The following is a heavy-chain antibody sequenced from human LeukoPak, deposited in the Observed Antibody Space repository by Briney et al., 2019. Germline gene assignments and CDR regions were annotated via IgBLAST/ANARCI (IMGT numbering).Heavy chain of an antibody. CDR3: ARETCSSTSCYAIDDYGMDV. J-gene: IGHJ6*02. CDR2: ISAYNGNT. V-gene: IGHV1-18*01. Sequence: ASVKVSCKASGYTFTSYGISWVRQAPGQGLEWMGWISAYNGNTNYAQKLQGRVTMTTDTSTSTAYVELRSLRSDDTAVYYCARETCSSTSCYAIDDYGMDVWGQGTTVTVSS. CDR1: GYTFTSYG. D-gene: IGHD2-2*01.